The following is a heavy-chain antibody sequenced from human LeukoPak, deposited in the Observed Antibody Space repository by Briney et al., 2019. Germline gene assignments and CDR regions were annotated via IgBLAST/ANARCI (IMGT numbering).Heavy chain of an antibody. D-gene: IGHD2-2*02. Sequence: GGSLRLSCAASGFTFDDYGMSWVRQAPGKGLEWVSGINWNGGSTGYADSVKGRFTISRDNAKNSLYLQMNSLRAEDTALYYCARDHCSSTSCYTPEYFDYWGQGPWSPSPQ. CDR3: ARDHCSSTSCYTPEYFDY. CDR2: INWNGGST. J-gene: IGHJ4*02. CDR1: GFTFDDYG. V-gene: IGHV3-20*04.